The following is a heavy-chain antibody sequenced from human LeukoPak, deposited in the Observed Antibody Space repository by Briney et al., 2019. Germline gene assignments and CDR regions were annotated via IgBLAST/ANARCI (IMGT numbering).Heavy chain of an antibody. Sequence: SETLSLTCAVYGGSFSGYYWSWIRQPPGKGLEWIGEINHSGSTNYNPSLKSRVTISVDTSKNQFSLKLSSVTAADTAVYYCARGRGCSYGYLGYWGQGTLVTVSS. V-gene: IGHV4-34*01. CDR3: ARGRGCSYGYLGY. CDR1: GGSFSGYY. CDR2: INHSGST. J-gene: IGHJ4*02. D-gene: IGHD5-18*01.